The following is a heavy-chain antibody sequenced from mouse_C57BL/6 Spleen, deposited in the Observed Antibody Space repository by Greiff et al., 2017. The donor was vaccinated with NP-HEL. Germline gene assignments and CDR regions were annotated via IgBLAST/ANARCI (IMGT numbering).Heavy chain of an antibody. CDR2: IDPSDSYT. V-gene: IGHV1-50*01. J-gene: IGHJ2*01. CDR1: GYTFTSYW. D-gene: IGHD2-10*02. Sequence: QVQLQQPGAELVKPGASVKLSCKASGYTFTSYWMQWVKQRPGQGLEWIGEIDPSDSYTNYNQKFQGKATLTVDTSSSTAYMQLSSLTSEDSAVYYVARGGYGNYVGYWGQGTTLTVSS. CDR3: ARGGYGNYVGY.